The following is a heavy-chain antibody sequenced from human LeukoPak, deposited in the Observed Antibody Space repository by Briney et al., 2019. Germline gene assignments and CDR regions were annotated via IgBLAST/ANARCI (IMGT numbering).Heavy chain of an antibody. V-gene: IGHV3-64D*06. CDR2: ITSNGGST. CDR3: VKRYCSTSSCSLGFDY. Sequence: GGSLRLSCSASGFTFSSYAMHWVRQAPGKGLEYVSAITSNGGSTYSADSVKGRFTISRDNSKNTLYLQMTSLRAEDTAVYYCVKRYCSTSSCSLGFDYWGQGTLVTVPS. D-gene: IGHD2-2*01. CDR1: GFTFSSYA. J-gene: IGHJ4*02.